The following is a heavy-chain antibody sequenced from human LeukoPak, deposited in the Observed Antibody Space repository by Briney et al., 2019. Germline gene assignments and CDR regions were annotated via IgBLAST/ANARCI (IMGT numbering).Heavy chain of an antibody. Sequence: HPGGSLRLSCVASGFIFGPNDIHWVRQAPGKGLEWVAVIWYDGSNKYYADSVKGRFTISRDNSKNTLYLQMNSLRAEDTAVYYCARGGFAFWSGYQRRDYYYGMDVWGQGTTVTVSS. CDR2: IWYDGSNK. J-gene: IGHJ6*02. D-gene: IGHD3-3*01. V-gene: IGHV3-33*08. CDR3: ARGGFAFWSGYQRRDYYYGMDV. CDR1: GFIFGPND.